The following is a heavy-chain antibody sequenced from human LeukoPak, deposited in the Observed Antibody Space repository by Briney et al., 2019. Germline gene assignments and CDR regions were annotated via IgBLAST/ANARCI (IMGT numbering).Heavy chain of an antibody. D-gene: IGHD3-22*01. J-gene: IGHJ5*02. V-gene: IGHV3-64*01. CDR3: AANSGYYYA. Sequence: GGSLRLPCAASGFAFSAYDMNWVRQAPGKGLEYISGISSNGGSTYYANSVKGRFTISRDNSKNTLYLHMGSLRPEGMAVYYCAANSGYYYAWGQGALVAVSS. CDR2: ISSNGGST. CDR1: GFAFSAYD.